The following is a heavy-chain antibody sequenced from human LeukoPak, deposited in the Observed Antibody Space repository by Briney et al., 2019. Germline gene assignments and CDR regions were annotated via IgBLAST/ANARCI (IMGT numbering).Heavy chain of an antibody. Sequence: GGSLRLSCAASGFTFDDYAMHWVRQAPGKGLEWVSGISWNSGSIGYADSVKGRFTISRDNAKNSLYLQMNSLRAEDTALYYCAKALSWRLDQSGGFDPWGQGTLVTVSS. CDR1: GFTFDDYA. V-gene: IGHV3-9*01. J-gene: IGHJ5*02. D-gene: IGHD1/OR15-1a*01. CDR3: AKALSWRLDQSGGFDP. CDR2: ISWNSGSI.